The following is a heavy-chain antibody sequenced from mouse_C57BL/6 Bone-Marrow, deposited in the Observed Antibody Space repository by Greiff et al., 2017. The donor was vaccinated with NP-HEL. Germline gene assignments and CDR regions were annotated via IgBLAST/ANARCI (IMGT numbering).Heavy chain of an antibody. Sequence: EVQLQQSGTVLARPGASVKMSCKTSGYTFTSYWMHWVKQRPGQGLEWIGAIYPGNSDTSYNQKFKGKAKLTAVTSASTAYMELSSLTNEDSAVYYSTRRDGSSYDWFAYWGQGTLVTVSA. CDR2: IYPGNSDT. CDR3: TRRDGSSYDWFAY. D-gene: IGHD1-1*01. CDR1: GYTFTSYW. V-gene: IGHV1-5*01. J-gene: IGHJ3*01.